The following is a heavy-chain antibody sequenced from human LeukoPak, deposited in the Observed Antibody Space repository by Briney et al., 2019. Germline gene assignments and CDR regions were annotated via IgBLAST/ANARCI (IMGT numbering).Heavy chain of an antibody. V-gene: IGHV4-30-4*01. CDR3: ARVRVSSGSHPWYFDY. D-gene: IGHD3-22*01. CDR2: IYYSGST. Sequence: TPSQTLSLTCTVSGGSISSGDYYWSWIRQPPGKGLEWIGYIYYSGSTDYNPSLKSRVNISVDTSKNRFSLKLSSVTAADTAVYFCARVRVSSGSHPWYFDYWGQGTLVTVSS. J-gene: IGHJ4*02. CDR1: GGSISSGDYY.